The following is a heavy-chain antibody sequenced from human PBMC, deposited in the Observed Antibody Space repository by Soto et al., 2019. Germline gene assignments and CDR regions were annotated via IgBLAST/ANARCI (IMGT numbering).Heavy chain of an antibody. J-gene: IGHJ6*03. D-gene: IGHD2-15*01. V-gene: IGHV1-8*01. Sequence: ASVKVSCKASGYTFTSYDINWVRQATGQGLEWMGWMNPNSGNTGYAQKFQGRVTMTRNTSISTAYMELSSLRSEDTAVYYCARAAFDCSGGSCQYYYSYMDVGGKGTTVTLPS. CDR1: GYTFTSYD. CDR3: ARAAFDCSGGSCQYYYSYMDV. CDR2: MNPNSGNT.